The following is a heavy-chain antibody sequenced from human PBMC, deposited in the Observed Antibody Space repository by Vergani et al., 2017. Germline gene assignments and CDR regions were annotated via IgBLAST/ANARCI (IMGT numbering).Heavy chain of an antibody. CDR3: ARGGTTVTTIYYYGMDV. D-gene: IGHD4-11*01. CDR1: GFTFSSYG. J-gene: IGHJ6*02. Sequence: QVQLVESGGGVVQPGRSLRLSCAASGFTFSSYGMHWVRQAPGKGLEWVAVIWYDGSNKYYADSVKGRFTISRDNSKNTLYLQMNSLRAEDTAVYYCARGGTTVTTIYYYGMDVWGQGTTVTVSS. V-gene: IGHV3-33*01. CDR2: IWYDGSNK.